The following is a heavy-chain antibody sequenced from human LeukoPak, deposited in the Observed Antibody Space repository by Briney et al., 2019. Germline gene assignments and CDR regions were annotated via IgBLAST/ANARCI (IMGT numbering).Heavy chain of an antibody. CDR2: MNPNSGNT. Sequence: AAVKVSCKASGYTFTSYDINWVRQATGQGLEWMGWMNPNSGNTGYAQKFQGRVTITRNTSISTAYMELSSLRSEDTAVYYCARRRGRTGDRYWFDPWGQGTLVTVSS. V-gene: IGHV1-8*03. CDR1: GYTFTSYD. D-gene: IGHD7-27*01. J-gene: IGHJ5*02. CDR3: ARRRGRTGDRYWFDP.